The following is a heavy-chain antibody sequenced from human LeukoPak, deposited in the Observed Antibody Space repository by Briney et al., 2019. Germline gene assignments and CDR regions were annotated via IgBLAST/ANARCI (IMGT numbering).Heavy chain of an antibody. J-gene: IGHJ2*01. CDR2: INHSGST. D-gene: IGHD3-10*01. CDR1: GGSFSGYY. CDR3: ASTPRMVRGVPSDL. V-gene: IGHV4-34*01. Sequence: KPSETLSLTCTVYGGSFSGYYWSWIRQPPGKGLEWIGEINHSGSTNYNPSLKSRVTISVDTSKNQFSLKLSSVTAADTAVYYYASTPRMVRGVPSDLWGRGTLVTVSS.